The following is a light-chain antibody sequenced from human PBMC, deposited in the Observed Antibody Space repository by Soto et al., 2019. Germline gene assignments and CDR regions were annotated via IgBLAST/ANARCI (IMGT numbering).Light chain of an antibody. J-gene: IGKJ5*01. V-gene: IGKV1-9*01. CDR3: QPVKSYTIY. Sequence: DIPLTQSPSFLSASVGDRVTITCRASQGISSDLAWYQQNPGKAPKLLIYAASTLQNGVPSTFSVSGSGTEFTLTITSLQPEDFGTYYCQPVKSYTIYFGLGTRLEIK. CDR2: AAS. CDR1: QGISSD.